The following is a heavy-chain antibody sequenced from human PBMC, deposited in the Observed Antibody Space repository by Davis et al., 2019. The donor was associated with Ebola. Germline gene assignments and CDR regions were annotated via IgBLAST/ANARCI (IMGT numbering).Heavy chain of an antibody. Sequence: SVKVSCKASGGTFSSYAISWVRQAPGQGLEWMGRIIPILGIANYAQKFQGRVTITRDTSASTAYMELSSLRSEDTAVYYCAREVRKWLRSVVGGGYFDYWGQGTLVTVSS. D-gene: IGHD5-12*01. CDR3: AREVRKWLRSVVGGGYFDY. J-gene: IGHJ4*02. V-gene: IGHV1-69*04. CDR2: IIPILGIA. CDR1: GGTFSSYA.